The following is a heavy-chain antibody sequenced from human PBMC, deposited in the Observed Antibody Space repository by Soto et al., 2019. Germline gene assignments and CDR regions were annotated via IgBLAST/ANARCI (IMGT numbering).Heavy chain of an antibody. J-gene: IGHJ4*02. CDR3: ARDLGVALATLTLDF. V-gene: IGHV3-48*01. CDR2: ISSSSNII. D-gene: IGHD2-15*01. CDR1: GFTFSSYS. Sequence: GGSLRLSCAGSGFTFSSYSMTWVRQAPGKGLQWLSFISSSSNIINYADSVKGRFTVSRDNAKNSLYLQMNSLRAEDTGVYYCARDLGVALATLTLDFWGRGTLVTVSS.